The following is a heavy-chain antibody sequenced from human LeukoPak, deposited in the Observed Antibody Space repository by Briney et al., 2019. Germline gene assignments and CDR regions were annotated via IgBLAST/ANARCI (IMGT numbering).Heavy chain of an antibody. CDR1: GFTFSRYG. Sequence: GGSLRLSCAASGFTFSRYGMHWVRQAPGKGLEWVAFIRYDGSNKYYADSVKGRFTISRDNSKNTLYLQMNSLRAEDTAVYYCAKAAPPGGLLWFGRLDYWGQGSLVTVSS. CDR3: AKAAPPGGLLWFGRLDY. D-gene: IGHD3-10*01. J-gene: IGHJ4*02. CDR2: IRYDGSNK. V-gene: IGHV3-30*02.